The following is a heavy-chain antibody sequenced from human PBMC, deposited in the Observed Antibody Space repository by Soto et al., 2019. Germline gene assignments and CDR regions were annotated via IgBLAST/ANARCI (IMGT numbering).Heavy chain of an antibody. Sequence: SETLSLTCTVSGGSISSGDYYWSWIRQPPGKGLEWIGYIYYSGSTYYNPSLKSRVTISVDTSKNQFSLKLSSVTAADTAVYYCARVRVLLRGYYYYGMDVWGQGTTVTVS. V-gene: IGHV4-30-4*01. CDR1: GGSISSGDYY. D-gene: IGHD2-15*01. CDR2: IYYSGST. CDR3: ARVRVLLRGYYYYGMDV. J-gene: IGHJ6*02.